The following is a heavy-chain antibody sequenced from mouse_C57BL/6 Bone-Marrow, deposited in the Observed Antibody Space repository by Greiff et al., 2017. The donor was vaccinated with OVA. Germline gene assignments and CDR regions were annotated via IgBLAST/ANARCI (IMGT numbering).Heavy chain of an antibody. J-gene: IGHJ3*01. CDR1: GYTFTSYG. Sequence: VQVVESGAELARPGASVKLSCKASGYTFTSYGISWVKQRTGQGLEWIGEIYPRSGNTYYNEKFKGKATLTADKSSSTAYMELRSLTSEDSAVYFCARSYDGWTWFAYWGQGTLVTVSA. V-gene: IGHV1-81*01. CDR3: ARSYDGWTWFAY. CDR2: IYPRSGNT. D-gene: IGHD2-3*01.